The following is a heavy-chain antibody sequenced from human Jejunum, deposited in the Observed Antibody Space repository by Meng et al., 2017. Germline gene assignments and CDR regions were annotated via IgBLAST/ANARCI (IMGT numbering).Heavy chain of an antibody. D-gene: IGHD1-1*01. CDR1: GFTFTDHW. CDR3: TNDRLNH. J-gene: IGHJ1*01. V-gene: IGHV3-74*02. CDR2: INPDGSNP. Sequence: EVQWGESGGGLAQPGGSLRLSCAGSGFTFTDHWMHWVRQGPGKGLVWVSRINPDGSNPTYADSVKGRFTISRDNAKNTVYLQMNSLRAEDTAVYYCTNDRLNHWGQGALVTVSS.